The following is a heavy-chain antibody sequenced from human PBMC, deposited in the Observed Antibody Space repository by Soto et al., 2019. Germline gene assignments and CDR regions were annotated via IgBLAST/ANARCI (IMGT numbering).Heavy chain of an antibody. CDR3: ARILRDDYDFWSGYSAFYYGMDV. CDR1: GYIFTDYD. J-gene: IGHJ6*02. D-gene: IGHD3-3*01. V-gene: IGHV1-2*02. Sequence: QVHLVQSGAEVKKPGASVKVSCKASGYIFTDYDVNWVRQAPGQGLEWLGWINPNSGGTNYAQKFQGRVTMTTDTSISTAYMELSRLRSDDTAVYYCARILRDDYDFWSGYSAFYYGMDVWGQGTTVTVSS. CDR2: INPNSGGT.